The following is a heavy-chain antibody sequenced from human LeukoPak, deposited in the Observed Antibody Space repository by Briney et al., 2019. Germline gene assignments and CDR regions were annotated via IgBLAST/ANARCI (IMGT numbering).Heavy chain of an antibody. Sequence: GGSLRLSCAASGFTFSSYSMNWVRQAPGKGLGWVSSTSSSSSYIYYADSVKGRFTISRDNAKNSLYLQMNSLRAEDTAVYYCAREEERYFDWKQSNWFDPWGQGTLVTVSS. CDR3: AREEERYFDWKQSNWFDP. J-gene: IGHJ5*02. V-gene: IGHV3-21*01. CDR2: TSSSSSYI. CDR1: GFTFSSYS. D-gene: IGHD3-9*01.